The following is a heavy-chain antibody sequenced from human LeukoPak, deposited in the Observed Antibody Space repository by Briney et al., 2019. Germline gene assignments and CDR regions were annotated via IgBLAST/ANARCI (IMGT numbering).Heavy chain of an antibody. CDR3: ARKVAVAMDLDY. D-gene: IGHD5-18*01. CDR2: ITGAGTST. J-gene: IGHJ4*02. CDR1: GFTFKSYG. Sequence: GGSLRLSCVASGFTFKSYGMTWVRQVPGKGLEWLSSITGAGTSTKYADSVSGRFTISRDNSKNTLSLQMTGLRAEDTAVYYCARKVAVAMDLDYWGQGTLVTVSS. V-gene: IGHV3-23*01.